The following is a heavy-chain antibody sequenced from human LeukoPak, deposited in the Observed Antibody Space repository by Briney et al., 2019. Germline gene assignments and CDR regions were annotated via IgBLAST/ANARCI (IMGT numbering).Heavy chain of an antibody. Sequence: GSLRLSCAASGFTFSSYAMSWVRQAPGKGLEWVSAISGSGGSTYYADSVKGRFTISRDNSKNALYLQMNSLRAEDTAVYYCAKDEGGEYSYGYVWFDPWGQGTLVTVSS. CDR2: ISGSGGST. J-gene: IGHJ5*02. CDR3: AKDEGGEYSYGYVWFDP. CDR1: GFTFSSYA. V-gene: IGHV3-23*01. D-gene: IGHD5-18*01.